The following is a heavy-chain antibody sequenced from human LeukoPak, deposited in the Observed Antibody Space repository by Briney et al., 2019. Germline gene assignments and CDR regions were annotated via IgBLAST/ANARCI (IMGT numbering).Heavy chain of an antibody. V-gene: IGHV3-30-3*01. J-gene: IGHJ4*02. Sequence: PGGSLRLSCTASGFTFNSYAVHWVRQAPGKGLEWVAVISYDGSINFYVASVKGRSTISRDNSKNTLYLQMNSLRAEDTALYFCARDRRYCSGGSCYFDYFFDYWGQGTLVTVSS. CDR3: ARDRRYCSGGSCYFDYFFDY. D-gene: IGHD2-15*01. CDR1: GFTFNSYA. CDR2: ISYDGSIN.